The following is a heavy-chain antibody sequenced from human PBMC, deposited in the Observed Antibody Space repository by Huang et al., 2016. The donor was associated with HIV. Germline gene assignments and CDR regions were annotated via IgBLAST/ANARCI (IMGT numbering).Heavy chain of an antibody. V-gene: IGHV3-30*03. D-gene: IGHD3-3*01. CDR2: VSFGGSNS. CDR1: GFTFRSYG. CDR3: ARSPADFWGGFGMDV. Sequence: QVQMVESGGGVVQPGKSLTLSCGASGFTFRSYGVQWVRQGPGKGLGGVALVSFGGSNSFYGESVEGRFTSSRDNPKATVYLLMNNLRPEDTAVYFCARSPADFWGGFGMDVWGQGTTVTVSS. J-gene: IGHJ6*02.